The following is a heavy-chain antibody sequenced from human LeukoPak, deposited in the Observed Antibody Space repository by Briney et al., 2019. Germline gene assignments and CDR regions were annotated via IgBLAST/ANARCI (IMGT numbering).Heavy chain of an antibody. D-gene: IGHD1-14*01. J-gene: IGHJ4*02. CDR3: ARGSVTQGY. V-gene: IGHV3-48*01. Sequence: PGGSLRLSCAASGFTFSSYSMNWVRQAPGKGLEWVSYISSSSSTIYYADSVKGRFTISRDNAKNSLYLQTNSLRAEDTAVYYCARGSVTQGYWGQGTLVTVSS. CDR1: GFTFSSYS. CDR2: ISSSSSTI.